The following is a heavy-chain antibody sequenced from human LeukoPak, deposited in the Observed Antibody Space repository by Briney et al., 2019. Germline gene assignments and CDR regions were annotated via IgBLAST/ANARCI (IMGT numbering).Heavy chain of an antibody. J-gene: IGHJ6*02. CDR3: AREAKRRIAAAGINYGMDV. D-gene: IGHD6-13*01. CDR1: GYTFTSYY. Sequence: ASVKVSCKASGYTFTSYYIHWVRQAPGQGLEWMGVINPTVSTTSYAQKFQGRVTMTRDTSTSTVYMELSSLRSEDTAVYYCAREAKRRIAAAGINYGMDVWGQGTTVTVSS. CDR2: INPTVSTT. V-gene: IGHV1-46*01.